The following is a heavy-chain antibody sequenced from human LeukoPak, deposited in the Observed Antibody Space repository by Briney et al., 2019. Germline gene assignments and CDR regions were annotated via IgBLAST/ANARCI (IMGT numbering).Heavy chain of an antibody. CDR2: ISSSSSTI. D-gene: IGHD3-10*01. J-gene: IGHJ6*03. CDR1: GFTFSSYS. Sequence: PGGSLRLSCAASGFTFSSYSMNWVRQAPGKGLEWVSYISSSSSTIYYADSVKGRFTISRDNAKNSLYLQMNSLRAEDTAVYYCARDGEGGYYYYYMDVWGKGTTVTVSS. CDR3: ARDGEGGYYYYYMDV. V-gene: IGHV3-48*01.